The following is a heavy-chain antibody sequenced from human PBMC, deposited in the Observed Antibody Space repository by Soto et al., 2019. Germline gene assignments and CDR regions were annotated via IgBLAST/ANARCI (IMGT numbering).Heavy chain of an antibody. V-gene: IGHV3-11*01. CDR1: GFTLTDHY. CDR3: AWGSSVDYRTKGYFDY. J-gene: IGHJ4*01. CDR2: ISSSGTTM. D-gene: IGHD3-16*01. Sequence: PGGSLRLSCAASGFTLTDHYITWIRQAPGKGLEWVSYISSSGTTMYYADSVKRRFTIYRDNTKNSLYLQMNSLRADDTAVYYCAWGSSVDYRTKGYFDYWGQGTPVTVSS.